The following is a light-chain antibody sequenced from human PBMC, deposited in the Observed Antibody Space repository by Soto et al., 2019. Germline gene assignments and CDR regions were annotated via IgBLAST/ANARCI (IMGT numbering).Light chain of an antibody. CDR3: SSYSSSSTLV. J-gene: IGLJ2*01. Sequence: QSALTQPASVSWSPGQSITISCTGTSSDVGGYNYVSWYQQHPGKAPKLMIYDVSNRPSGVSNRFSGSKSGNTASLTISGLQAEDEADYYCSSYSSSSTLVFGGGTKLTVL. CDR2: DVS. CDR1: SSDVGGYNY. V-gene: IGLV2-14*01.